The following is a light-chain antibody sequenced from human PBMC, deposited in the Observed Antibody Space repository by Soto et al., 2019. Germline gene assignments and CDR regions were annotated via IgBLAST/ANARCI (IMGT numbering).Light chain of an antibody. CDR2: EVS. CDR3: SSYTGSSTPV. CDR1: SSDVGGYNY. Sequence: QSALTQPASVSGSPGQSITISCTGTSSDVGGYNYVSWYQHHPGKAPKLMIYEVSNRPSGVSNRFSGSKSGNTASLTISGLQAEDDADYYCSSYTGSSTPVFGGGTKVTVL. V-gene: IGLV2-14*01. J-gene: IGLJ3*02.